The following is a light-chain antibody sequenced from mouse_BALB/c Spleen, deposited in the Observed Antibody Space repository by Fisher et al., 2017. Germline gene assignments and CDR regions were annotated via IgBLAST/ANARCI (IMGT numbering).Light chain of an antibody. CDR3: QQWSSYPLT. Sequence: IVLTQTPAIMSASPGEKVTMTCSASSSVSYMHWFQQKPGSSPKLWIYSTSNLASGVPARFSGSGSGTSYSLTISRMEAEDAATYYCQQWSSYPLTFGGGTKLEIK. J-gene: IGKJ2*01. CDR1: SSVSY. V-gene: IGKV4-57*01. CDR2: STS.